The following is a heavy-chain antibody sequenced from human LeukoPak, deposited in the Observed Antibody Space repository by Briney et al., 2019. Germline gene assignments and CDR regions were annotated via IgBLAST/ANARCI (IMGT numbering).Heavy chain of an antibody. D-gene: IGHD6-13*01. CDR2: INPSGGAT. Sequence: ASVKVSCKASGYAFTGYYLQWVRQAPGQGLEWMGIINPSGGATSYAQKFKGRVTMTRDTSTSTVYMELSSLRSEDTAVYYCARWHSSSWQKFDYWGQGTRVTVSS. CDR1: GYAFTGYY. V-gene: IGHV1-46*01. CDR3: ARWHSSSWQKFDY. J-gene: IGHJ4*02.